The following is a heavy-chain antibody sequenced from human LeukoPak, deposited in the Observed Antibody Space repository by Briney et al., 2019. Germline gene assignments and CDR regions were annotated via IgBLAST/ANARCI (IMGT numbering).Heavy chain of an antibody. Sequence: PGGSLRLSCAASGFTFSSYAMNWVRQAPGKGLEWVSAVRGSDAGTSYADSVKGRFTISRDNSKNTPYLQMNSLRAEDTAVYYCAKNRGGSYYSGSDYWGQGTLVTVSS. J-gene: IGHJ4*02. CDR1: GFTFSSYA. CDR2: VRGSDAGT. CDR3: AKNRGGSYYSGSDY. V-gene: IGHV3-23*01. D-gene: IGHD1-26*01.